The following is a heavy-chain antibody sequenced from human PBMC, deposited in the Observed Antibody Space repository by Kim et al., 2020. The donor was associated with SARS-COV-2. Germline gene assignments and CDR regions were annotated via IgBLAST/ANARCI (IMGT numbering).Heavy chain of an antibody. V-gene: IGHV4-34*01. J-gene: IGHJ5*02. CDR1: GGSFSGYY. CDR3: ARGSIAAAGRGDWFDP. D-gene: IGHD6-13*01. CDR2: INHSGST. Sequence: SETLSLTCAVYGGSFSGYYWSWIRQPPGKGLEWIGEINHSGSTNYNPSLKSRVTISVDTSKNQFSLKLSSVTAADTAVYYCARGSIAAAGRGDWFDPWGQGTLVTVSS.